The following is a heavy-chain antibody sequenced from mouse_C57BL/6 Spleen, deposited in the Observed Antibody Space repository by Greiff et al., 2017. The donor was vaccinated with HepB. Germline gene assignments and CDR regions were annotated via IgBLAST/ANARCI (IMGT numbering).Heavy chain of an antibody. V-gene: IGHV5-9-1*02. CDR3: TREYYGNYEEVWFAY. J-gene: IGHJ3*01. Sequence: EVQLVESGEGLVKPGGSLKLSCAASGFTFSSYAMSWVRQTPEKRLEWVAYISSGGDYIYYADTVKGRFTISRDNARNTLYLQMSSLKSEDTAMYYCTREYYGNYEEVWFAYWGQGTLVTVSA. CDR1: GFTFSSYA. CDR2: ISSGGDYI. D-gene: IGHD2-1*01.